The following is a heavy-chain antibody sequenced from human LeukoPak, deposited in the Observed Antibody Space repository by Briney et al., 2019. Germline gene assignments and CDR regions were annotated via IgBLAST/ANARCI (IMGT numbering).Heavy chain of an antibody. CDR1: GFVFSIYT. D-gene: IGHD3-16*01. CDR3: VKDFGRVRGTPDS. CDR2: ISGSGNGGSI. J-gene: IGHJ6*02. Sequence: GGSLRLSCSASGFVFSIYTMYWVRQAPGKGPEYVSTISGSGNGGSIYYADSVKGRFTISRDDSKSILYLQMNGLRSEDTAVYYCVKDFGRVRGTPDSWGQGTTVTVSS. V-gene: IGHV3-64D*06.